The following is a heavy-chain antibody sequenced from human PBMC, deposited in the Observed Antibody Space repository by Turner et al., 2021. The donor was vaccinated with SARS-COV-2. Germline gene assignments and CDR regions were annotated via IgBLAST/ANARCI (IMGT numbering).Heavy chain of an antibody. CDR2: FEPEDGKT. CDR1: GYTLTELS. Sequence: QVQLVQSGAEVQKPGASVKVSCKVSGYTLTELSMHWVRQAPGKGLEGKGGFEPEDGKTIYAQNLQGRVTMTEDTSTDTAYMELRSLRSEDTAVYYCATHYDIVNPYYAPRGYSGMDVWGQGTAVTVSS. D-gene: IGHD3-9*01. J-gene: IGHJ6*02. CDR3: ATHYDIVNPYYAPRGYSGMDV. V-gene: IGHV1-24*01.